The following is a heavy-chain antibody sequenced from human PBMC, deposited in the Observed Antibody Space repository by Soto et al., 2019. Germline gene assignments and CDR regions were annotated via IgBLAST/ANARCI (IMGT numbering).Heavy chain of an antibody. CDR3: ASSGTTVTDWFDP. J-gene: IGHJ5*02. CDR2: IIPIFGTA. Sequence: SVKVSCKASGGTFSSYAISWVRQAPGQGLEWMGGIIPIFGTANYAQKFQGRVTITADESTSTAYMELSSLRSEDTAVYYCASSGTTVTDWFDPWGQGTLVTVSS. V-gene: IGHV1-69*13. CDR1: GGTFSSYA. D-gene: IGHD4-4*01.